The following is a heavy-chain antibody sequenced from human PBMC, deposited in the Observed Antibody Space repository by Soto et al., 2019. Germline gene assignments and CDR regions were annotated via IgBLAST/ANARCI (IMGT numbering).Heavy chain of an antibody. CDR1: GFSFSTRGVG. D-gene: IGHD5-18*01. V-gene: IGHV2-5*02. Sequence: QITLKESGPTLVKPTQTLTLTCTFSGFSFSTRGVGVAWIRQPPGKALEWLALIYWDHDEGYSPSLKSRLTIPPAPSKHQVVPTLPHMAPVDTATYYCAHRPRGYSYHFAYWGQRTLVTLSS. CDR3: AHRPRGYSYHFAY. J-gene: IGHJ4*02. CDR2: IYWDHDE.